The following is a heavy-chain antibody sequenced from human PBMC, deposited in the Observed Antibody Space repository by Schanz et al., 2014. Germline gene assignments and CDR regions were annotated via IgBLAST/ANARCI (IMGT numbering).Heavy chain of an antibody. V-gene: IGHV3-23*01. J-gene: IGHJ5*02. CDR1: GFTFRNYA. CDR3: AKELYSGSHYGWFDP. CDR2: ISGSGGST. D-gene: IGHD1-26*01. Sequence: VQLLESGGGLVQPGGSLKLSCSASGFTFRNYALSWVRQAPGKGLAWVSAISGSGGSTYYADSVKGRFTISRDNSNHKRYLQMTSLRADDTAVYYCAKELYSGSHYGWFDPWGQGTLVTVSS.